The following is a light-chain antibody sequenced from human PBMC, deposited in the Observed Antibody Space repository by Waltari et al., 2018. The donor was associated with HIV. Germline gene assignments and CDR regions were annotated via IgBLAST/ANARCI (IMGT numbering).Light chain of an antibody. CDR1: ASDIGHFNH. J-gene: IGLJ1*01. Sequence: QSALTQPRSVSGSPGQSVTIPCTGTASDIGHFNHFLWYQQYPGKAPNVIIYEVFQRPSGVPDRFTASKSGITASLTISGLQDEDEADYYCCAYAGTYTYVFGSGTTVTVL. CDR2: EVF. V-gene: IGLV2-11*01. CDR3: CAYAGTYTYV.